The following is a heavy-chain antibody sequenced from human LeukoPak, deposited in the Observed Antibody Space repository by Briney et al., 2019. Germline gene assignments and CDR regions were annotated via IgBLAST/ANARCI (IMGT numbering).Heavy chain of an antibody. Sequence: ASVKVSCKASGYTFTGYYMHWVRQAPGQGLEWMGRINPNSGGTNYAQRFQGRVTMTRDTSISTAYMELSRLRSDDTAMYYCARDSSSSDFDYWGQGTLVTVSS. J-gene: IGHJ4*02. CDR3: ARDSSSSDFDY. CDR1: GYTFTGYY. CDR2: INPNSGGT. V-gene: IGHV1-2*06. D-gene: IGHD6-6*01.